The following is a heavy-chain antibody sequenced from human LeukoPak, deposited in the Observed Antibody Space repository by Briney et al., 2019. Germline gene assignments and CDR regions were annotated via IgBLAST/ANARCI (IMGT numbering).Heavy chain of an antibody. D-gene: IGHD6-19*01. Sequence: GGSLRLSCAASGFTFSSYSMNWVRQAPGKGLEWVSSISSSSSYIYYADSVKGRFTISRDNAKNSLYLQMNSLRAEDTAVYYCARVRAVAGYFDYWGQGTLVTVSS. V-gene: IGHV3-21*01. CDR1: GFTFSSYS. CDR2: ISSSSSYI. CDR3: ARVRAVAGYFDY. J-gene: IGHJ4*02.